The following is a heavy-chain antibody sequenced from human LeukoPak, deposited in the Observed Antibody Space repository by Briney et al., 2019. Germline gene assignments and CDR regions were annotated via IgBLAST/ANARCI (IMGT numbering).Heavy chain of an antibody. V-gene: IGHV1-2*02. D-gene: IGHD3-16*01. CDR3: ARRRDSLALDI. CDR1: GYIITDYF. CDR2: FNPNSGGV. J-gene: IGHJ3*02. Sequence: ASAKLSFRASGYIITDYFLHWVRQAPGQGLEWMGWFNPNSGGVNYARKFQGRVTMTRDTSISTVYMELTSLTSDDTAVFYCARRRDSLALDIWGQGTMVTVSS.